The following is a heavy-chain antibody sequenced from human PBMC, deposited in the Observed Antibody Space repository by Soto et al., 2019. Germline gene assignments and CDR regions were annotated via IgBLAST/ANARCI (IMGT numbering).Heavy chain of an antibody. Sequence: ETLSLTCTVSGGSISRYYWSWVRQPPGEGLEWIGYSYYSGSTNYNPSLKSRVTISVDTSKNQFSLKLTSVTAADTAVYYCARDKITGLFDYWGQGTLVTVSS. J-gene: IGHJ4*02. D-gene: IGHD2-8*02. CDR1: GGSISRYY. V-gene: IGHV4-59*12. CDR3: ARDKITGLFDY. CDR2: SYYSGST.